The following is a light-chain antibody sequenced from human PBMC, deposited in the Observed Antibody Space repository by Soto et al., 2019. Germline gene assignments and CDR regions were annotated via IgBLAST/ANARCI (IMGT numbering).Light chain of an antibody. CDR3: QQYGSSPWT. V-gene: IGKV3-20*01. Sequence: EIVLTQSPGTLSVSPGERATLSCRASQSVSSSFVAWFQQKPGQAPRLLIFGTSSRATGIPDRFSGSGSETDFTLTINGLEPEDFAMYFCQQYGSSPWTFGQGTKVE. CDR2: GTS. CDR1: QSVSSSF. J-gene: IGKJ1*01.